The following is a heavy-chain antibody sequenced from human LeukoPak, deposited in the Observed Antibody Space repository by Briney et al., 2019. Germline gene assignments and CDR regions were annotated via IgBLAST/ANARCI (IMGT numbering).Heavy chain of an antibody. CDR1: GYTFTSYG. J-gene: IGHJ4*02. Sequence: ASVKVSCKASGYTFTSYGISWVRQAPGQGLEWMGWISAYNGNTNYAQKFQGRVTITADKSTSTAYMELSSLRSEDTAVYYCARDGVYSGYEVDYWGQGTLVTVSS. CDR2: ISAYNGNT. CDR3: ARDGVYSGYEVDY. D-gene: IGHD5-12*01. V-gene: IGHV1-18*01.